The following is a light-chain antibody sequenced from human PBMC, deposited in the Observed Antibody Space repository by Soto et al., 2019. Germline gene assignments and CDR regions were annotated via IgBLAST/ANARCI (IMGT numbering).Light chain of an antibody. CDR1: QTVCSTC. J-gene: IGKJ3*01. Sequence: EIVLTQSPGTLSLSPGERATLSCRTSQTVCSTCLAWYQQKPGQAPRLLISGASNRATGIPDRFSGSGSGTDFTLTITRLEPDDFAVYYCQHYGGSPGFTFGPGTKVDIK. CDR3: QHYGGSPGFT. CDR2: GAS. V-gene: IGKV3-20*01.